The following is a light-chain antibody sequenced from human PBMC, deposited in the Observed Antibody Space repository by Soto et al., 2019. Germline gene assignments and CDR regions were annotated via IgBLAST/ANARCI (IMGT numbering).Light chain of an antibody. CDR2: GAS. J-gene: IGKJ1*01. CDR3: QHYKNYPWT. V-gene: IGKV1-8*01. Sequence: AIRMTQSPSSLSASAGDRVAIACRASQDVGRYLAWYQQKPGQAPKLLIYGASTLQSGVPSRFSGGGSGTDFTLTISCLPSEDFATYYCQHYKNYPWTFGQGTKVEIK. CDR1: QDVGRY.